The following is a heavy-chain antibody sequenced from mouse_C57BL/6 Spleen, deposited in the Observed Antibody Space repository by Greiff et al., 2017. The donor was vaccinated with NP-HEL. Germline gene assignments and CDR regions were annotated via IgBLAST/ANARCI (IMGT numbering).Heavy chain of an antibody. Sequence: EVMLVESGEGLVKPGGSLKLSCAASGFTFSSYAMSWVRQTPEKRLEWVAYISSGGDYIYYADTVKGRFTISRDNARNTLYLQMSSLKSEDTAMYYCTRGRGYSNYVGAMDYWGQGTSVTVSS. CDR1: GFTFSSYA. CDR2: ISSGGDYI. D-gene: IGHD2-5*01. CDR3: TRGRGYSNYVGAMDY. V-gene: IGHV5-9-1*02. J-gene: IGHJ4*01.